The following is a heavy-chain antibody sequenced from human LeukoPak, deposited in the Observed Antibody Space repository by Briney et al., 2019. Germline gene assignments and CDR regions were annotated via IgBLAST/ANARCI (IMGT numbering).Heavy chain of an antibody. CDR3: ARARYSSSWYDEDAFDI. Sequence: SETLSLTCAVYGGSFSGYYWSWIRQPPGKGLEWIGYIYYSGSTNYNPSLKSRVTISVDTSKNQFSLKLSSVTAADTAVYYCARARYSSSWYDEDAFDIWGQGTMVTVSS. CDR2: IYYSGST. J-gene: IGHJ3*02. D-gene: IGHD6-13*01. CDR1: GGSFSGYY. V-gene: IGHV4-59*01.